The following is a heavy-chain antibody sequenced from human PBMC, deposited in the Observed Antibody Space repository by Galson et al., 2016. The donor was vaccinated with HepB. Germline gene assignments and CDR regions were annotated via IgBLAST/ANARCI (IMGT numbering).Heavy chain of an antibody. CDR3: ARDPAFDI. Sequence: SLRLSCAASGFTFSSFWMHWVRQGPGKGLVWVSRISPDGSDTKYADFAKGRFTVSRDNAQNTLYLQMNSLRAEDTAAYSCARDPAFDIWGQGTMVTVSS. CDR1: GFTFSSFW. V-gene: IGHV3-74*03. CDR2: ISPDGSDT. J-gene: IGHJ3*02.